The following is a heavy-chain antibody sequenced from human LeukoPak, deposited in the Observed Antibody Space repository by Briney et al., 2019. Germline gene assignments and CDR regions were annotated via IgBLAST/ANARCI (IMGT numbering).Heavy chain of an antibody. CDR3: ARRRDLYSGSYYPFDY. D-gene: IGHD1-26*01. V-gene: IGHV5-51*01. CDR1: GYTFTSYW. Sequence: GESLKISCKGSGYTFTSYWIAWVRQMPGKGLEWMGIIYPGDSDTRYSPSFQGQVTISADKSISTAYLQWSSLKASDTAMYYCARRRDLYSGSYYPFDYWGQGTLVTVSS. CDR2: IYPGDSDT. J-gene: IGHJ4*02.